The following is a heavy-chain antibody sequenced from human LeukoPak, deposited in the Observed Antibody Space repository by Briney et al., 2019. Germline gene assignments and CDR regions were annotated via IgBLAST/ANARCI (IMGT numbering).Heavy chain of an antibody. V-gene: IGHV3-53*01. CDR1: GFSVTNNY. CDR2: FYVGGAT. Sequence: GGSLRLSCAVSGFSVTNNYMSWVRQAPGKGLEWASVFYVGGATYYADSVKGRFTISRDNAKNSLYLQMNSLRAEDTAVYYCARDLAWDAFDIWGQGAMVTVSS. CDR3: ARDLAWDAFDI. J-gene: IGHJ3*02.